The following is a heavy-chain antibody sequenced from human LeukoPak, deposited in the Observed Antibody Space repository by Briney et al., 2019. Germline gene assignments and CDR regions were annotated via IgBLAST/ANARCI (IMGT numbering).Heavy chain of an antibody. CDR2: VDPEDGET. D-gene: IGHD3-10*01. J-gene: IGHJ6*03. CDR3: ATDHFYYGSGSMDV. CDR1: GYSFVFFG. Sequence: ASVKVSCKASGYSFVFFGVSWVRQSPGQGLEWMGRVDPEDGETIYAEKFQGRVTMTADTSTDTAYMELSSLRFEDTAVYYCATDHFYYGSGSMDVWGKGTTVTVSS. V-gene: IGHV1-69-2*01.